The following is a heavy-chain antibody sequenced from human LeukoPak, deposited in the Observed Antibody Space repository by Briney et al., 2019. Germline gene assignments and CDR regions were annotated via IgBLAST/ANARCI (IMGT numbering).Heavy chain of an antibody. D-gene: IGHD3-22*01. CDR2: IRYDGTDK. V-gene: IGHV3-30*02. Sequence: PGGSLRLSCAASGFTFSSYGMHWVRQAPGKGLEWVAFIRYDGTDKHYADSVKGRFTISRDNSKNTLYLQMNSLRAEDTAVYYCAKVPPDFYDSSGYWYWGQGTLVTVSS. J-gene: IGHJ4*02. CDR1: GFTFSSYG. CDR3: AKVPPDFYDSSGYWY.